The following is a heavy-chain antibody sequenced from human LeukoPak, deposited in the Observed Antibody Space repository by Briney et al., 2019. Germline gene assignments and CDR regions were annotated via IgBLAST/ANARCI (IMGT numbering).Heavy chain of an antibody. CDR3: ARPLYSGDSSVGARSFDY. D-gene: IGHD4-23*01. CDR2: INPNSGGT. V-gene: IGHV1-2*02. Sequence: ASVKVSCKASEYTFTSYYMHWVRQAPGQGLEWVGWINPNSGGTNFAQKFQGRVTMTRDTSISTAYMELSRLRSDDTAVYYCARPLYSGDSSVGARSFDYWGQGTLVTVSS. CDR1: EYTFTSYY. J-gene: IGHJ4*02.